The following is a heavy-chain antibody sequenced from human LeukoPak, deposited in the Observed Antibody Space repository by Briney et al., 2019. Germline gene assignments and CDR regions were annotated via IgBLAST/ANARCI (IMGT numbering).Heavy chain of an antibody. CDR2: ISSSGSTI. J-gene: IGHJ4*02. V-gene: IGHV3-48*03. D-gene: IGHD1-26*01. Sequence: GGSLRLSCAASGFTFSSYEMNWVRQAPGKGLEWVSYISSSGSTIYYADSVKGRFTISRGNAKNSLYLQMNSLRAEDTAVYYCARDKVVGATLFDYWGQGTLVTVSS. CDR3: ARDKVVGATLFDY. CDR1: GFTFSSYE.